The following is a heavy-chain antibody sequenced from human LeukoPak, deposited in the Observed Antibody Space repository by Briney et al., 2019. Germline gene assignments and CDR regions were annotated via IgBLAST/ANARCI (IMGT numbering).Heavy chain of an antibody. Sequence: ASVKVSCKASGYTFTSYGISWVRQAPGQGLEWKGWISAYNGNTNYAQKLQGRVTMTTDTSTSTAYMELRSLRSDDTAVYYCARVNGRLHYYYYYMDVWDKGTTVTVSS. CDR3: ARVNGRLHYYYYYMDV. CDR1: GYTFTSYG. D-gene: IGHD3-16*01. J-gene: IGHJ6*03. CDR2: ISAYNGNT. V-gene: IGHV1-18*01.